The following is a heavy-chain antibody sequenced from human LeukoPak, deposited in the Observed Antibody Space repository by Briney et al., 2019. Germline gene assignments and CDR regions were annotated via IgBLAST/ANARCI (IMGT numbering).Heavy chain of an antibody. J-gene: IGHJ4*02. D-gene: IGHD6-13*01. CDR3: ARHTIAAAGSFDY. Sequence: SETLSLTCAVYGGSFSAYYWSWIRQPPGKGLEWIGEINHSGSTNYNPSLKSRLTISVDTSKNQFSLKLSSVTAADTAVYYCARHTIAAAGSFDYWGQGTLVTVSS. V-gene: IGHV4-34*01. CDR2: INHSGST. CDR1: GGSFSAYY.